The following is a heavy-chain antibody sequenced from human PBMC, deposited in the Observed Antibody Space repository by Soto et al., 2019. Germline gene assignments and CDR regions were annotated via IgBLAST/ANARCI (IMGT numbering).Heavy chain of an antibody. D-gene: IGHD2-21*02. Sequence: GGSLRLSCAASGFTFSSYGMHWVRQAPGKGLEWVAVISYDGSNKYYADSVKGRFTISRDNSKNTLYLQMNSLRAEDTAVYYCARGGGDCYSCYYYGMDVWGQGTTVTVSS. CDR1: GFTFSSYG. J-gene: IGHJ6*02. V-gene: IGHV3-30*03. CDR2: ISYDGSNK. CDR3: ARGGGDCYSCYYYGMDV.